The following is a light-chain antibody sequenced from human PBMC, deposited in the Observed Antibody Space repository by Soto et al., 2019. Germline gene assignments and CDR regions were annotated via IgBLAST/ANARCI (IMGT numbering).Light chain of an antibody. CDR1: QTIINNY. CDR3: HQYGDSPPFT. CDR2: DAS. Sequence: EVVLTQSPDTLSSSPGERVTLSCRASQTIINNYLAWYQQKPGQAPRLLIYDASTRATGNTDRFSGRESGKXXXXXXXXXEPEDXAXXYCHQYGDSPPFTFGQGTRLDIK. V-gene: IGKV3-20*01. J-gene: IGKJ5*01.